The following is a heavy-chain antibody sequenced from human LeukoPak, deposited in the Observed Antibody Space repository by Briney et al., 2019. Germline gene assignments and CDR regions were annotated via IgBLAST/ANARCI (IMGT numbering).Heavy chain of an antibody. V-gene: IGHV1-2*02. CDR3: ARAYSSARSGYFDY. D-gene: IGHD6-19*01. J-gene: IGHJ4*02. CDR1: GYTFTGYY. Sequence: GASVKVSCKASGYTFTGYYMHWVRQAPGQGLEWMGWINPNSGGTNYAQKFQGRVTMTRDTSISTAYMELSRLRSDDTAVYYCARAYSSARSGYFDYWGQGTLVTVSS. CDR2: INPNSGGT.